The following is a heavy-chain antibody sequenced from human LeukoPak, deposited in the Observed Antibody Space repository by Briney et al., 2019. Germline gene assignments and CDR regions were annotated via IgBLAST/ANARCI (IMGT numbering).Heavy chain of an antibody. CDR3: ARGRIAARPYYFDY. CDR2: ISSSSSYI. D-gene: IGHD6-6*01. V-gene: IGHV3-21*01. J-gene: IGHJ4*02. CDR1: GFTFSSYA. Sequence: GGSLRLSCAASGFTFSSYAMSWVRQAPGKGLEWVSSISSSSSYIYYADSVKGRFTISRDNAKNSLYLQMNSLRAEDTAVYYCARGRIAARPYYFDYWGQGTLVTVSS.